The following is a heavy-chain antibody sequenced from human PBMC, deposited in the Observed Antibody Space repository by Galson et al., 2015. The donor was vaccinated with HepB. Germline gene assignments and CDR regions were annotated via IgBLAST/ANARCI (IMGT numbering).Heavy chain of an antibody. CDR1: GYSFTSYW. D-gene: IGHD2-21*02. CDR2: IYPGDSDT. Sequence: SGAEVKKPGESLKISCKGSGYSFTSYWIGWVRQMPGKGLEWMGIIYPGDSDTRYSPSFQGQVTISADKSISTAYLQWSSLKASDTAMYYCARSIVVVTAMPWVGRYFDLWGRGTLVTVSS. V-gene: IGHV5-51*01. CDR3: ARSIVVVTAMPWVGRYFDL. J-gene: IGHJ2*01.